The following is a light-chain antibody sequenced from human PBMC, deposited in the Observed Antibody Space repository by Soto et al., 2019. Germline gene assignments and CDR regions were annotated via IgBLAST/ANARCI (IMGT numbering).Light chain of an antibody. CDR1: SSDIGGYNY. J-gene: IGLJ1*01. Sequence: QSVLTQPASVSGSPGQSITISCSGTSSDIGGYNYVSWYQQHPGKAPKLMIFEVNNRPSGVSSRFSGPKSANTASLTISGLQPEDEADYYCSSYRSSSPLYVFGTGTKLTVL. V-gene: IGLV2-14*01. CDR2: EVN. CDR3: SSYRSSSPLYV.